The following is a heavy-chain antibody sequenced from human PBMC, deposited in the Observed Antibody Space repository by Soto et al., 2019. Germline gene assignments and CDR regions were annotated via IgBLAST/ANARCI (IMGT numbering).Heavy chain of an antibody. D-gene: IGHD2-2*01. CDR1: GFTFSSYS. J-gene: IGHJ4*02. CDR2: ISSSSSYI. CDR3: ASPLQDIVVVPAAIPFFDY. V-gene: IGHV3-21*01. Sequence: EVQLVESGGGLVKPGGSLRLSCAASGFTFSSYSMNWVRQAPGTGLEWVSSISSSSSYIYYADSVKGRFTISRDNAKNPLYLQMNSLRAEDTAVYYCASPLQDIVVVPAAIPFFDYWGQGTLVTVSS.